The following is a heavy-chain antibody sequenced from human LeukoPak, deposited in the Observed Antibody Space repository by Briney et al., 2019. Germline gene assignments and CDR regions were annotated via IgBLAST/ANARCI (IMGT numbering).Heavy chain of an antibody. J-gene: IGHJ5*02. CDR3: ARVVILVADNGDWFDP. CDR1: GFTFSSYW. V-gene: IGHV3-7*01. CDR2: IKQDGSEK. Sequence: PGGSLRLSCAASGFTFSSYWMSWVRQAPGKGLEWVANIKQDGSEKYYVDSVKGRFTISRDNAKNSLYLQMNSLRAEDTAVYYCARVVILVADNGDWFDPWGQGTLVTVSS. D-gene: IGHD5-12*01.